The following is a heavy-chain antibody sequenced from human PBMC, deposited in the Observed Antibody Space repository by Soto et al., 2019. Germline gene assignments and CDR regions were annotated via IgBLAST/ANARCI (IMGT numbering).Heavy chain of an antibody. CDR1: RYTFTSYG. Sequence: GASVKVSCKPSRYTFTSYGISWVRRAPGQGLEWMGWISAYNGNTNYAQKLQGRVTMTTDTSTSTAYMELRSLRSDDTAVYYCARGYCISTSCYRATELDPWGQGTLVTVSS. V-gene: IGHV1-18*01. J-gene: IGHJ5*02. D-gene: IGHD2-2*01. CDR3: ARGYCISTSCYRATELDP. CDR2: ISAYNGNT.